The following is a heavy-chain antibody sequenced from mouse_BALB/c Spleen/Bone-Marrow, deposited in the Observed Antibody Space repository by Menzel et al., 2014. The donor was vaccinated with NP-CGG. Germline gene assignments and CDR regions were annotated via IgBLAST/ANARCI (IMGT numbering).Heavy chain of an antibody. V-gene: IGHV1S81*02. J-gene: IGHJ1*01. CDR3: TRSNYGYWYFDV. CDR2: GNPSNGGS. D-gene: IGHD1-1*01. CDR1: GYTFSNYY. Sequence: VQLQQSGAELVKPGASVKLSCKASGYTFSNYYMYWVKQRPGQGLEWIGEGNPSNGGSNFNEKFKSKATLTVDKSSSTAYMQLNSLTSEDSAVYYCTRSNYGYWYFDVWGAGTTVTVSS.